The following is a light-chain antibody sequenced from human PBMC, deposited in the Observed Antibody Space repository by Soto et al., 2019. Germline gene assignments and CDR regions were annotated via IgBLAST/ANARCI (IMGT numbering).Light chain of an antibody. CDR1: SSDVGGYNY. V-gene: IGLV2-8*01. CDR2: EVS. CDR3: SSFAGNNHVV. J-gene: IGLJ2*01. Sequence: QSVLTQPPSASGSPGQSVTISCTGTSSDVGGYNYVSWYQQHPGKAPKLMISEVSKRPSGVPDRFSGSQSGNTAALTVSGLQAEDAADDSCSSFAGNNHVVFGGGTKLTVL.